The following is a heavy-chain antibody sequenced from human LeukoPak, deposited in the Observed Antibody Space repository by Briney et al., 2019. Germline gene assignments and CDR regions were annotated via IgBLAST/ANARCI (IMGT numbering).Heavy chain of an antibody. CDR2: ITSKTSGGIT. J-gene: IGHJ4*02. CDR1: GFTFADAW. Sequence: GGSLRLSCAASGFTFADAWMSWVRQPPGKGLEWVGRITSKTSGGITDSAAPVKGRFTISRDDSKNTLYLQMNSLQSDDTAMYYSATDESNSFFYWGQGTLVTVSS. V-gene: IGHV3-15*01. D-gene: IGHD2/OR15-2a*01. CDR3: ATDESNSFFY.